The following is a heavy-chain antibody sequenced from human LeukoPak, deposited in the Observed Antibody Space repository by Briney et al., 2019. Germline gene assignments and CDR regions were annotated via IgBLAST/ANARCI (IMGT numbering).Heavy chain of an antibody. Sequence: GASVNVSCKASGYTFTSYDINWVRQATGQGLEWMGWMNPNSGNTGYAQKFQGRVTMTRNTSISTAYMELSSLRSEDTAVYYCARVVDGSGTPFDYWGQGTLVTVSS. J-gene: IGHJ4*02. CDR3: ARVVDGSGTPFDY. CDR1: GYTFTSYD. V-gene: IGHV1-8*01. CDR2: MNPNSGNT. D-gene: IGHD3-10*01.